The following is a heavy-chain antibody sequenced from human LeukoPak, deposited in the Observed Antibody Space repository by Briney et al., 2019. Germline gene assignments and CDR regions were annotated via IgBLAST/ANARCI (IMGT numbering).Heavy chain of an antibody. D-gene: IGHD4-23*01. J-gene: IGHJ4*02. V-gene: IGHV4-34*01. CDR3: ARGRWASFNY. CDR1: GGSFSGYY. CDR2: INHSGST. Sequence: SETLSLTCAVYGGSFSGYYWSWIRQPPGKGLEWIGEINHSGSTNYNPSLKSRVTISVDTSKNQFSLKLSSVTAADTAVYYCARGRWASFNYWGQGTLVTVSS.